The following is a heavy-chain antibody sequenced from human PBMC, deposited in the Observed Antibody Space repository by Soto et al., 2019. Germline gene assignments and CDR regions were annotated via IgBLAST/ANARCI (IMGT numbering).Heavy chain of an antibody. J-gene: IGHJ4*02. CDR1: GFTFSSYG. Sequence: GGSLRLSCAASGFTFSSYGMHWVRQAPGKGLEWVAVIWYDGSNKYYADSVKGRFTISRDNSKNTLYLQMNSLRAEDTAVYYCARGSGLSMFDYWGQGTLVTVSS. CDR3: ARGSGLSMFDY. CDR2: IWYDGSNK. V-gene: IGHV3-33*01.